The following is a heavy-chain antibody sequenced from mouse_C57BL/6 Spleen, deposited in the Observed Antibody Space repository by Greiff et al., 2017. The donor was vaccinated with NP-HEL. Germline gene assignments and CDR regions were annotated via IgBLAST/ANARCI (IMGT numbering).Heavy chain of an antibody. CDR3: ARGDDGSTDIDY. Sequence: QVQLKQSGPELVKPGASVKISCKASGYAFSSSWMNWVKQRPGKGLEWIGRIYPGDGDTNYNGKFKGKATLTADKSSSTAYMQLSSLTSEDSAVYFCARGDDGSTDIDYWGQGTTLTVSS. V-gene: IGHV1-82*01. J-gene: IGHJ2*01. CDR1: GYAFSSSW. CDR2: IYPGDGDT. D-gene: IGHD1-1*01.